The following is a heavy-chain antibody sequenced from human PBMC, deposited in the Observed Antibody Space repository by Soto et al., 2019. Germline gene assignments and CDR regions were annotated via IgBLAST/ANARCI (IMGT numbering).Heavy chain of an antibody. CDR3: ARTIVVVPAAITFDY. J-gene: IGHJ4*02. CDR1: GYTFTSYA. Sequence: GASVKVSCKASGYTFTSYAMHWVRQAPGQRLEWMGWINAGNGNTKYSQKFQGRVTITRDTSASTAYMELSSLRSEDTAVYYCARTIVVVPAAITFDYWGQGTLVTVSS. V-gene: IGHV1-3*01. CDR2: INAGNGNT. D-gene: IGHD2-2*01.